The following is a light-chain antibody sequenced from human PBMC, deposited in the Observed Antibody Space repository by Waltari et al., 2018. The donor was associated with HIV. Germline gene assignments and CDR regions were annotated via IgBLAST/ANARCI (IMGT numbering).Light chain of an antibody. Sequence: QSALAQPPSASGSPGQSVTISCTGTSSDVGGYNYVSWYQQYPGKATKFMIYEVNKRPSGVPDRFFGSKSGNTASLTVSGLQAEDEADYYCSSYAGSDTWVFGGGTKLTVL. J-gene: IGLJ3*02. CDR2: EVN. CDR1: SSDVGGYNY. V-gene: IGLV2-8*01. CDR3: SSYAGSDTWV.